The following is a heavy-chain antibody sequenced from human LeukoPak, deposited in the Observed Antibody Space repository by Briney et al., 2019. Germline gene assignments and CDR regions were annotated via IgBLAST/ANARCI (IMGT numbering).Heavy chain of an antibody. CDR2: ISYDGSNK. V-gene: IGHV3-30*18. D-gene: IGHD2-21*02. CDR3: AKGPYRGGDCYFPDY. CDR1: GFTFSSYG. J-gene: IGHJ4*02. Sequence: PGRSLRLSCAASGFTFSSYGMHWVRQAPGKGLEWVAVISYDGSNKYYADSVKGRFTISRDNSKNTLYLQMNSLRAEDTAVYYCAKGPYRGGDCYFPDYWGQGTLVTVSS.